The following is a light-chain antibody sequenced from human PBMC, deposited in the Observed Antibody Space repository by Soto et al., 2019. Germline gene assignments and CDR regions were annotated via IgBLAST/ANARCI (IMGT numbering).Light chain of an antibody. CDR1: QTVSSN. J-gene: IGKJ1*01. Sequence: RGMTQSPATLSASPGEKIALSCRASQTVSSNLAWYQHKPGRAPRLLIYATSTRATDVSARFSGSGGGTEFTLTISSLQSEDYAVYYCQQYRNWPRTFGKGTKVDIK. CDR2: ATS. CDR3: QQYRNWPRT. V-gene: IGKV3-15*01.